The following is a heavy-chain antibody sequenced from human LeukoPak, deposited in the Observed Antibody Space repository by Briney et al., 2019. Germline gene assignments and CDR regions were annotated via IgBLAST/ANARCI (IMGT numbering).Heavy chain of an antibody. V-gene: IGHV3-30*18. Sequence: GGSLRLSCAASGFTFSSYGMHWVRQAPGKGLEWVAVISYDGSNKYYADSVKGRFTISRDNSKKTLYLQMNSLRAEDTAVYCCANDHFDYWGQGTLVAVPS. J-gene: IGHJ4*02. CDR1: GFTFSSYG. CDR3: ANDHFDY. CDR2: ISYDGSNK.